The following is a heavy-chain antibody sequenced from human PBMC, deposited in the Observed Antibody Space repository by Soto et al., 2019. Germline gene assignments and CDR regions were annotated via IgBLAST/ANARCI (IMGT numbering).Heavy chain of an antibody. D-gene: IGHD3-16*01. Sequence: GSLRVSCTSSGFTFGEYAMSWFRQATGKGLEWVGFIRSKAYGGTTEYAASVKGRFTISRDDSKSIAYLQMNSLKTEDTAVYYCTAYVYYYYGMDVWGQGTTVTVSS. CDR2: IRSKAYGGTT. V-gene: IGHV3-49*03. CDR3: TAYVYYYYGMDV. CDR1: GFTFGEYA. J-gene: IGHJ6*02.